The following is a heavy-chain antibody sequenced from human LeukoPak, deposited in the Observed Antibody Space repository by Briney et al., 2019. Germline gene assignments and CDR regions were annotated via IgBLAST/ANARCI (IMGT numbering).Heavy chain of an antibody. CDR3: ARDLVGSTPGGYYYYMDV. D-gene: IGHD1-7*01. J-gene: IGHJ6*03. CDR1: GFTFSSYS. Sequence: GGSLRLSCAASGFTFSSYSMNWVRQAPGKGLEWVSVIYSGGSTYYADSVKGRFTISRDNSKNTLYLQMNSLRAEDTVVYYCARDLVGSTPGGYYYYMDVWGKGTTVTVSS. V-gene: IGHV3-66*02. CDR2: IYSGGST.